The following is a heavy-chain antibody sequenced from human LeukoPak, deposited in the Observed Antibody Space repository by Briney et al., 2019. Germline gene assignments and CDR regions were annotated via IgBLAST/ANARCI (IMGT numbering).Heavy chain of an antibody. V-gene: IGHV3-7*01. Sequence: PGGSLRLSCAASGFTFSNYWMTWVRQFPGRGLEWVANIKQDGSEKYYVDSVKGRFTIFRDNAQKSLYLEMNTLRIEDTAVYYCARVGAWELQRVFEYWGQGTLVTVSP. J-gene: IGHJ4*02. D-gene: IGHD1-26*01. CDR3: ARVGAWELQRVFEY. CDR1: GFTFSNYW. CDR2: IKQDGSEK.